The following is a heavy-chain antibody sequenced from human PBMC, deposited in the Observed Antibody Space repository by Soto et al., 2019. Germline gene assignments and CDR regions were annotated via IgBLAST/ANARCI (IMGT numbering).Heavy chain of an antibody. CDR3: ARAVAVAADFDY. D-gene: IGHD6-19*01. CDR2: INAGNGNT. Sequence: QVQLVQSGAEEKKPGASVKVSCKASGYTFTGYAMHWVRQAPGQRLEWMGWINAGNGNTKYSQKFKGRVTITRDTPASTAYMELSSLRSEDTAVYYCARAVAVAADFDYWGQGTLVTVSS. V-gene: IGHV1-3*05. CDR1: GYTFTGYA. J-gene: IGHJ4*02.